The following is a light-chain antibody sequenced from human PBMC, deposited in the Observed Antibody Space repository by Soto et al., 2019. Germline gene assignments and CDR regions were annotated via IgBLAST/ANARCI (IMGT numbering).Light chain of an antibody. Sequence: SYELTQPPSVSVSPGQTASIPCSGDKLGDKYTCWYQQKPGQSPVLVIYQHSQRPSGIPERFSGSNSGNTATLTISGTQAMDEADYYCQAWDSSTDVVFGGGTQLTVL. CDR1: KLGDKY. CDR3: QAWDSSTDVV. V-gene: IGLV3-1*01. CDR2: QHS. J-gene: IGLJ2*01.